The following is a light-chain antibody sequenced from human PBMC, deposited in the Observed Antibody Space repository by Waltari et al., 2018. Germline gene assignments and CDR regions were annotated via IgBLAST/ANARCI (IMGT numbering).Light chain of an antibody. CDR1: QSVLYTSNNKNY. V-gene: IGKV4-1*01. Sequence: DIVMTQSPDSLAVSLSERATINCKSSQSVLYTSNNKNYLAWYQQKPGQPPKLLIYWASTRESGVPDRFSGSGSGADFTLTISSLQAEDVAVYYCQQYSSIPLTFGGGTRVEIK. CDR2: WAS. CDR3: QQYSSIPLT. J-gene: IGKJ4*01.